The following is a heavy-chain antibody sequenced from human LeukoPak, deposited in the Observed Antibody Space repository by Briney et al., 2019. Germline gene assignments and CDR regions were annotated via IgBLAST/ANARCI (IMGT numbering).Heavy chain of an antibody. J-gene: IGHJ5*02. Sequence: GGSLRLSCAASGFTFSSYWMSWVRQAPGKGLEWVANIRQDGSGKYYVDSVKGRFTISRDNAKNSLYLQMNSLRAEDTAVYYCARDHPLGGTTEFGWFDPWGQGTLVTVSS. CDR1: GFTFSSYW. D-gene: IGHD1-7*01. CDR2: IRQDGSGK. V-gene: IGHV3-7*05. CDR3: ARDHPLGGTTEFGWFDP.